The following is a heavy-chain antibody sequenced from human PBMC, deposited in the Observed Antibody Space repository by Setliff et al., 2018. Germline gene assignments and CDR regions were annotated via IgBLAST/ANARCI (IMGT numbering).Heavy chain of an antibody. D-gene: IGHD3-10*01. V-gene: IGHV4-61*02. Sequence: SETLSLTCTVSGGSISRGSYDWSWIRQPAGKGLEWIGRIYTSGSTNYNPSLKSRVTISVDTSKNQFSLKLTSVTAADTAVYFCARVPHIWFGELVTFDDAFDIWGQGTMVTVSS. CDR3: ARVPHIWFGELVTFDDAFDI. CDR1: GGSISRGSYD. CDR2: IYTSGST. J-gene: IGHJ3*02.